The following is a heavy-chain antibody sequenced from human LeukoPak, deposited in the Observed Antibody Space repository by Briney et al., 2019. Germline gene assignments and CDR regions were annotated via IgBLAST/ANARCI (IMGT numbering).Heavy chain of an antibody. D-gene: IGHD3-9*01. CDR2: ISYDGSNK. J-gene: IGHJ6*02. Sequence: HPGKSLRLSCAASGFTFSGYPIHWVRQAPGKGLEWVAVISYDGSNKYYADSVKGRFTISRDNSKNTLYLQMNSLRAEDTAVYYCVKGMEDYDILTGVLDVWGQGTTVTVSS. V-gene: IGHV3-30-3*02. CDR3: VKGMEDYDILTGVLDV. CDR1: GFTFSGYP.